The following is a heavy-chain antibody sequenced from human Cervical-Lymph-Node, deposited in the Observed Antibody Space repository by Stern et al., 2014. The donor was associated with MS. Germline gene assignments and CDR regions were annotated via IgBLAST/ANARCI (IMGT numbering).Heavy chain of an antibody. CDR2: IIPIIGLA. CDR1: GGKFSSSFA. CDR3: ARGIVTNRPASTLHNLFDP. D-gene: IGHD4-17*01. Sequence: QVQLVQSGAEVKKPGSSVNVSCQASGGKFSSSFAVSWVRQAPAQGLEWRGRIIPIIGLAIYPQKFETRLTITADRSTSTVYMALSSLTSDDTALYYCARGIVTNRPASTLHNLFDPWGQGTLVTVSS. J-gene: IGHJ5*02. V-gene: IGHV1-69*04.